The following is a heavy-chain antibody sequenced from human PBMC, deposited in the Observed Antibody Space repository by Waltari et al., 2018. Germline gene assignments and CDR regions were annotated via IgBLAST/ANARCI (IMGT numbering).Heavy chain of an antibody. V-gene: IGHV3-23*01. Sequence: EVQLLEAGGGLVQPGGALRPPCAAAGFPVSNYAMGWVRQAPGRGLGWVSTSGHSGGTYYADSVKGRCTISRDNSKNTFYLQMNSLRAEDTAVYYCAKRGERGSDYHYFDFWGQGTLLTVSS. CDR3: AKRGERGSDYHYFDF. D-gene: IGHD3-10*01. CDR2: SGHSGGT. CDR1: GFPVSNYA. J-gene: IGHJ4*02.